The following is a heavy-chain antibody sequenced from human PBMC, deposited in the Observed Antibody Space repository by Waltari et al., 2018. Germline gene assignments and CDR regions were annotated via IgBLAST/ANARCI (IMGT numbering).Heavy chain of an antibody. D-gene: IGHD6-13*01. CDR1: GFTFSNYA. Sequence: QLSESGGGLVQPGGSLRLSCAASGFTFSNYAMTWVRQAPGKGLEWVSTITGNGGITYYADSVKGRLTISRDNSKDTLYLQMNSLRAEDTAVYYCAKAPIAAAGNYYGMDVWGQGTTVTVSS. CDR3: AKAPIAAAGNYYGMDV. V-gene: IGHV3-23*01. CDR2: ITGNGGIT. J-gene: IGHJ6*02.